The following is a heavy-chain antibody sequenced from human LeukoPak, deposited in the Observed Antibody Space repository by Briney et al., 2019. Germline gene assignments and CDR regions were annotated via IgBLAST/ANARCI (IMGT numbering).Heavy chain of an antibody. CDR1: GFTFSSYW. CDR3: VRFGRAAGGYFDY. J-gene: IGHJ4*02. Sequence: PGGSLRLSCAASGFTFSSYWMSWVRQAPGKGLEWVANIKQDGSEKYYVDSVKGRFTISRDNAKNSLYLQMNSLRAEDTAVYYCVRFGRAAGGYFDYWGQGTLVTVSS. D-gene: IGHD6-13*01. V-gene: IGHV3-7*03. CDR2: IKQDGSEK.